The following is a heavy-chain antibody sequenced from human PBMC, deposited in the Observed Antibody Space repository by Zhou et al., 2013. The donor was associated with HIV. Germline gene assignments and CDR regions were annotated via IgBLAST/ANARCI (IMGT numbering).Heavy chain of an antibody. CDR2: INHSGST. Sequence: QVQLQQWGAGLLKPSETLSLTCAVYGGSFSGYYWSWIRQPPGKGLEWIGEINHSGSTNYNPSLKSRITISLDTSKNQFSLKLSSVIAADTAVYYCARLVAARDYYYYIDVWGKGPRSPSP. CDR3: ARLVAARDYYYYIDV. V-gene: IGHV4-34*01. D-gene: IGHD6-13*01. J-gene: IGHJ6*03. CDR1: GGSFSGYY.